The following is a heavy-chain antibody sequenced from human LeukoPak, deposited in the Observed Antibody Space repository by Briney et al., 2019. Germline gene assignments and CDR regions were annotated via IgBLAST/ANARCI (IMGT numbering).Heavy chain of an antibody. Sequence: SETLSLTCTVADDSISNSDYYWGWIRQPPGKGLEWIGSISYAGSTYYDPSLKSRVTIFVDTSKNQFSLKLSSVTAADTAVYYCARHYYDSSGYYYYYYYMDVWGKGTTVTVSS. CDR2: ISYAGST. CDR3: ARHYYDSSGYYYYYYYMDV. J-gene: IGHJ6*03. CDR1: DDSISNSDYY. D-gene: IGHD3-22*01. V-gene: IGHV4-39*01.